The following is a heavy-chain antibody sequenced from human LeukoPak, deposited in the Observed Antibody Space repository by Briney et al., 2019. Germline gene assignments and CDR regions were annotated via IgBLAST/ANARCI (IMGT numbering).Heavy chain of an antibody. V-gene: IGHV4-34*01. Sequence: SETLSLTCAVYGGSFSGYYWSWIRQPPGKGLEWIGEINHSGSTNYNPSLKSRVTISVDTSKNQFSLKLSSVTAADTAVYYCARERWGFGTSCYGFDYWGQGTLVTVSS. CDR3: ARERWGFGTSCYGFDY. J-gene: IGHJ4*02. CDR2: INHSGST. D-gene: IGHD2-2*01. CDR1: GGSFSGYY.